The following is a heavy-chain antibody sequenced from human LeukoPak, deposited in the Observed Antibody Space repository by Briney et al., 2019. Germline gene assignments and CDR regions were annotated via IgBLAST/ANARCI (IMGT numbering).Heavy chain of an antibody. CDR3: ARVEIHCGGDCYPYYFDY. V-gene: IGHV1-18*01. Sequence: ASVKVSCKASGYTFTSYGISWVRQAPGQGLEWMGWISAYNGNTNYAQKLQGRVTMTTDTSTSTAYTELRSLRSDDTAVYYCARVEIHCGGDCYPYYFDYWGQGTLVTVSS. D-gene: IGHD2-21*02. J-gene: IGHJ4*02. CDR1: GYTFTSYG. CDR2: ISAYNGNT.